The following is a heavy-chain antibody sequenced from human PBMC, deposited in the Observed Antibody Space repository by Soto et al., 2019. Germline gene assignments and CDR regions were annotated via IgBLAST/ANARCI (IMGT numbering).Heavy chain of an antibody. CDR2: IWWDGSNK. Sequence: QVQLVESGGGVVQPGRSLRLSCAASGFTFSNYVMNWARQAPGKGLEGVAAIWWDGSNKYCADSVKGRFTISRDNSKNRLYVQMNDLRAEDTAVYYCVRESRDTGTLDYWGQGTLVTVSS. D-gene: IGHD2-2*01. J-gene: IGHJ4*02. CDR1: GFTFSNYV. CDR3: VRESRDTGTLDY. V-gene: IGHV3-33*01.